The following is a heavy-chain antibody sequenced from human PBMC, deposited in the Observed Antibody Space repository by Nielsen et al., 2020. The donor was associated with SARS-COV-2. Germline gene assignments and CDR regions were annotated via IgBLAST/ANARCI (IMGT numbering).Heavy chain of an antibody. Sequence: ASVKVSCKASGYTFTSNGISWVRQAPGQGLEWMGWISAYNGNTNYAQKPQGRVTMTRDTSITTAYMELSRLRYEDTGFYYCARVKSYGFSRYSYYGMDVWGQGTTVTVSS. CDR1: GYTFTSNG. V-gene: IGHV1-18*01. J-gene: IGHJ6*02. CDR2: ISAYNGNT. D-gene: IGHD3-16*02. CDR3: ARVKSYGFSRYSYYGMDV.